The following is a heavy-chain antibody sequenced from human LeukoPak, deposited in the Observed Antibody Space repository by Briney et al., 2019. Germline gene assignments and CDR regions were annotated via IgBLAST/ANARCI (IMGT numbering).Heavy chain of an antibody. CDR2: ISYDGSNK. D-gene: IGHD4-23*01. J-gene: IGHJ4*02. V-gene: IGHV3-30*04. Sequence: GGSLRLSCAASGFTFSSYAMHWVRQAPGKGLEWVAVISYDGSNKYYADSVKGRFTISRDNSKNTLYLQMNSLRAEDTAVYYCARDLGTTVVTLFDYWGQGTLVTVSS. CDR3: ARDLGTTVVTLFDY. CDR1: GFTFSSYA.